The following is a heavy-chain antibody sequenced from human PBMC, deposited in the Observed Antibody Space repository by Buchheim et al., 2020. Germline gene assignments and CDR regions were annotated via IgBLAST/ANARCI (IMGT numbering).Heavy chain of an antibody. CDR3: ERDIDY. Sequence: QVQLQESGPGLVKPSETLSLTCSVSGGSISSYYWSWIRQRRGTFLEWIGYIYPSGSTNYIPSLKSRVTISIDTYKNQLSLKLSYGTAADTAVDYWERDIDYWGQGTL. V-gene: IGHV4-59*01. CDR1: GGSISSYY. CDR2: IYPSGST. J-gene: IGHJ4*01.